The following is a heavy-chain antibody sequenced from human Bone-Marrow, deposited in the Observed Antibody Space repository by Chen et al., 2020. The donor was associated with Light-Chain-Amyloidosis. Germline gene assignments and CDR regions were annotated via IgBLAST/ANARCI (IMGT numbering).Heavy chain of an antibody. D-gene: IGHD1-1*01. J-gene: IGHJ3*02. Sequence: EVQLVESGGGLVKHGGSLRLSCAASGFTFSSYSMNWVRQTPGKGLEWVSSITTSSNYIYYADSVKGRFTISRDNAKNSLYLQMNSLRAEDTAMYYCVRHLGAWDDRDAFDIWGQGTMVTVSS. CDR1: GFTFSSYS. V-gene: IGHV3-21*01. CDR2: ITTSSNYI. CDR3: VRHLGAWDDRDAFDI.